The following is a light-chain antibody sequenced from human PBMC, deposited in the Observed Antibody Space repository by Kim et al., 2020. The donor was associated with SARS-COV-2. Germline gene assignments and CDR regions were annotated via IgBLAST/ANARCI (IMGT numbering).Light chain of an antibody. V-gene: IGLV2-14*01. Sequence: QSALTQPAPVSGSPGQSITISCTGTSSDVGGYNYVSWYQQHPGEVPKVIIYDVTKRPSGVSNRFSGSKSGNTASLTISGLQTEDEADYYCCSFIDTSTYVFGTGTKVTVL. CDR1: SSDVGGYNY. CDR3: CSFIDTSTYV. CDR2: DVT. J-gene: IGLJ1*01.